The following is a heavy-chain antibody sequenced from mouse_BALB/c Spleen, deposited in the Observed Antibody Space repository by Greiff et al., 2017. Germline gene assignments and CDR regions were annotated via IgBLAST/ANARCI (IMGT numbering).Heavy chain of an antibody. Sequence: EVQLQQSGTVLARPGASVKMSCKASGYTFTSYWMHWVKQRPGQGLEWIGAIYPGNSDTSYNQKFKGKAKLTAVTSTSTAYMELSSLTNEDSAVYYCTGYGNYPYAMDYWGQGTSVTVSS. CDR2: IYPGNSDT. V-gene: IGHV1-5*01. D-gene: IGHD2-10*02. J-gene: IGHJ4*01. CDR1: GYTFTSYW. CDR3: TGYGNYPYAMDY.